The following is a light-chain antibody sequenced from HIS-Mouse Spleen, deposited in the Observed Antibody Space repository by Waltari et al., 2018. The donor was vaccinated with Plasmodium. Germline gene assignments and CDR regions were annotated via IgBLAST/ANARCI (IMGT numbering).Light chain of an antibody. V-gene: IGLV2-14*01. CDR2: EVS. CDR3: SSYTSSSTWV. Sequence: QSALTQPASVSGSPGQSITLSCTGPSRDVGGYHYVSWYQQHPGKAPKLKIYEVSNRPSGVSNRFSGSKSGNTASLTISGLQAEDEADYYCSSYTSSSTWVFGGGTKLTVL. J-gene: IGLJ3*02. CDR1: SRDVGGYHY.